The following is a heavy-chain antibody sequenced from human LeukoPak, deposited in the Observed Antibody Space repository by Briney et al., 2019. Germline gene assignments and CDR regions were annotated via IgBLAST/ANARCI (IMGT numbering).Heavy chain of an antibody. J-gene: IGHJ4*02. V-gene: IGHV4-4*02. CDR3: ARKSPTYYFDY. CDR2: IYHSGST. CDR1: GGSISSSNW. Sequence: SETLSLTCAVSGGSISSSNWWSWVRQPPGKGLEWFGEIYHSGSTNYNPSLKSQVTISVDKSKNQFSMKLSSVTAADTAVYYCARKSPTYYFDYWGQGTLVTVSS.